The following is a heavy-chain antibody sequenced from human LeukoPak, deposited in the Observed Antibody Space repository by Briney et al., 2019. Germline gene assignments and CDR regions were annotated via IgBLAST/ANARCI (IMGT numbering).Heavy chain of an antibody. V-gene: IGHV3-73*01. CDR2: IRTKANSYAT. J-gene: IGHJ4*02. CDR3: TTDSSGY. Sequence: TGGSLRLSCAASGFTFSGSGMHWVRQASGKGLEWVGRIRTKANSYATAYAASVKGRFSISRDDSKNTVYLQMNSLKTEDTAVYYCTTDSSGYWGQGILVTVSS. D-gene: IGHD2-15*01. CDR1: GFTFSGSG.